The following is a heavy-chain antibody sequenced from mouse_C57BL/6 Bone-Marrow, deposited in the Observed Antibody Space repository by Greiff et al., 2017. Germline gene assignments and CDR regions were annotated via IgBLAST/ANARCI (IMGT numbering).Heavy chain of an antibody. Sequence: EVMLVESGAGLMKPGGSLKLSCAASGFTFSSYAMSWVRQTPEKRLEWVAYISSGGDYIYYADTVKGRFTISRDTARNTLYLQMSSLKSEDTAMYYCTRDRGNWVFDYWGQGTTLTVSS. V-gene: IGHV5-9-1*02. CDR3: TRDRGNWVFDY. D-gene: IGHD4-1*01. CDR2: ISSGGDYI. CDR1: GFTFSSYA. J-gene: IGHJ2*01.